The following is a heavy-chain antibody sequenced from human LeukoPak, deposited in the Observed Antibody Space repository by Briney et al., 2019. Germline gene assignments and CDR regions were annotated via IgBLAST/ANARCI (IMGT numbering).Heavy chain of an antibody. D-gene: IGHD4-23*01. J-gene: IGHJ4*02. CDR1: GGTFSSYA. V-gene: IGHV1-69*04. CDR3: ARHASNDYGGNPFDY. Sequence: GASVKVSCKASGGTFSSYAISWVRQAPGQGLEWMGRIIPILGIANYAQKFQGRVTITADKSTSTAYMELSSLRSEDTAVYYCARHASNDYGGNPFDYWGQGTLVTVSS. CDR2: IIPILGIA.